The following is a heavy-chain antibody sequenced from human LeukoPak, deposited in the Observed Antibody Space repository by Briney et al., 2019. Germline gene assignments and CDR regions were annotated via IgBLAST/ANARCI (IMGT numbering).Heavy chain of an antibody. J-gene: IGHJ4*02. Sequence: SETLSLTCTVSGGSISSSIYYWGWIRQPPGKGLEWIGSIYYSGSTYYNPSLRSRVTISVDTSKNQFSLKLSSVTAADTAVYYCARSPNSGYDPFDYWGQGTLVTVSS. CDR3: ARSPNSGYDPFDY. D-gene: IGHD5-12*01. CDR1: GGSISSSIYY. CDR2: IYYSGST. V-gene: IGHV4-39*01.